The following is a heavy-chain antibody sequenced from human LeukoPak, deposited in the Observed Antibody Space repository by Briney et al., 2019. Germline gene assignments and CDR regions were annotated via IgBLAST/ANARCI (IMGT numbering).Heavy chain of an antibody. V-gene: IGHV4-59*01. Sequence: SETLSPTCTVSGGSISSYYWSWIWQPPGKGLEWIGYIYYSGSTNYNPSLKSRVTISVDTSKNQFSLKLSSVTAADTAVYYCARAGGSIAARLDYWGQGTLVTVSS. CDR3: ARAGGSIAARLDY. CDR2: IYYSGST. D-gene: IGHD6-6*01. J-gene: IGHJ4*02. CDR1: GGSISSYY.